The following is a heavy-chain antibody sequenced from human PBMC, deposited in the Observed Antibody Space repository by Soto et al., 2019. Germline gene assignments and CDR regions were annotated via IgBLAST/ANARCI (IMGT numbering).Heavy chain of an antibody. CDR2: IFHSGTT. V-gene: IGHV4-30-2*01. J-gene: IGHJ6*02. CDR3: ARDKWRAGFGGFYGMDV. Sequence: QLQLQEAGSGLVKPSQTLSLTCAVSGDSISSGGNSWNWIRQPPGKGLEWVGYIFHSGTTYYNPSLKSRVPISLDRSKNQFSLKLTSVTAADTAVYYCARDKWRAGFGGFYGMDVWGQGTTVTVSS. CDR1: GDSISSGGNS. D-gene: IGHD3-3*01.